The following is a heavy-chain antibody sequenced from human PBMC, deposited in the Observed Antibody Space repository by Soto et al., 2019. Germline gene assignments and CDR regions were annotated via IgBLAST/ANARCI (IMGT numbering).Heavy chain of an antibody. D-gene: IGHD3-3*01. CDR2: INPSGGST. CDR3: ARDVITIFGVASNWFDP. CDR1: GYTFTSYY. V-gene: IGHV1-46*01. J-gene: IGHJ5*02. Sequence: ASVEVSCKXSGYTFTSYYMHWVRQAPGQGLEWMGIINPSGGSTSYAQKFQGRVTMTRDTSTSTVYMELSSLRSEDTAVYYCARDVITIFGVASNWFDPWGQGTLVTVSS.